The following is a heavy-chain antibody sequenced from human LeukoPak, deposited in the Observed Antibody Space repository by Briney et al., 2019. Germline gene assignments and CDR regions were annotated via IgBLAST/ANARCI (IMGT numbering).Heavy chain of an antibody. CDR3: ARAVSGYCSGGSCYYPLFDY. CDR2: INPNSGGT. J-gene: IGHJ4*02. Sequence: ASVKVSCKASGYTFTGYYMHWVRQAPGQGLEWMGRINPNSGGTNYAQKFQGRVTMTRDTSISTAYMELSRLRSDDTAVYYCARAVSGYCSGGSCYYPLFDYWGQGTLVTVSS. D-gene: IGHD2-15*01. V-gene: IGHV1-2*06. CDR1: GYTFTGYY.